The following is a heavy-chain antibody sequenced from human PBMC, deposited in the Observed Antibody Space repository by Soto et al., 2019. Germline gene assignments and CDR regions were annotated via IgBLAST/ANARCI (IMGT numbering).Heavy chain of an antibody. J-gene: IGHJ4*02. CDR2: TYYRSRWYN. D-gene: IGHD3-16*01. CDR1: GDSVSCNSAA. CDR3: AREFQYYGSSNSYLDY. V-gene: IGHV6-1*01. Sequence: SPSLSLTFAVSGDSVSCNSAAWNWIRKSPSRGLEWLGRTYYRSRWYNDYAVSVKSRITVTPDTSKNQFSLHLNSVTPEDTAVYYFAREFQYYGSSNSYLDYRAQGSLVTVSS.